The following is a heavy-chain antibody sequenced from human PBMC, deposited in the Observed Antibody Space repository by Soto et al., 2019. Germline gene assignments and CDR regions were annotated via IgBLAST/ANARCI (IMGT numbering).Heavy chain of an antibody. CDR2: INPSGGST. CDR3: ARDDRITYYYYYGMGV. CDR1: GYTFTSYY. D-gene: IGHD3-16*01. J-gene: IGHJ6*02. Sequence: ASVKVSCKASGYTFTSYYMHWVRQAPGQGLEWMGIINPSGGSTSYAQKFQGRVTMTRDTSTSTVYMELSSLRSEDTAVYYCARDDRITYYYYYGMGVWGQGTTVTVSS. V-gene: IGHV1-46*01.